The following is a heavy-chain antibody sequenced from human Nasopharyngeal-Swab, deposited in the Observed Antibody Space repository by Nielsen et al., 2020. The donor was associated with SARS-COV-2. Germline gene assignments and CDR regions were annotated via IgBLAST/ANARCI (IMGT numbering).Heavy chain of an antibody. CDR3: TGKGIADENMDV. CDR2: IYYSGST. V-gene: IGHV4-59*08. D-gene: IGHD6-13*01. CDR1: GGSISSYY. Sequence: SETLSLTCTVSGGSISSYYWSWIRQPPGKGLEWIGYIYYSGSTYYNPSLKSRVTISVDTSKNQFSLKLSSVTAADTAVYYCTGKGIADENMDVWGQGTTVTVSS. J-gene: IGHJ6*02.